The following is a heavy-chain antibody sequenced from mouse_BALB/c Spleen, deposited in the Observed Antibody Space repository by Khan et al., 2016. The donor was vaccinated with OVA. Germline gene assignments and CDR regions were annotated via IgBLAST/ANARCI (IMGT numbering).Heavy chain of an antibody. CDR2: IWGGGGT. CDR1: GFSLSRYN. D-gene: IGHD2-14*01. Sequence: VQLQESGPGLVAPSQSLSITCTVSGFSLSRYNIHWVRQPPGKGLEWLGMIWGGGGTDYNSTPKSRLSISKDNSKSQVFLQMNSLQTDDTAMYYCARAYYRYDGYYAMDYWGQGTSVTVSS. V-gene: IGHV2-6-4*01. CDR3: ARAYYRYDGYYAMDY. J-gene: IGHJ4*01.